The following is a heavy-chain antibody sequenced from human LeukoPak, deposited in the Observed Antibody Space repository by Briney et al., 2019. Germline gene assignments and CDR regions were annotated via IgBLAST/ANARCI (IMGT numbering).Heavy chain of an antibody. Sequence: GASVKVSCKASGYTFTGYYMHWVRQAPGQGLEWMGWINPNSGGTNYAQKFQGRVTMTRDTSISTAYMELSRLRSDDTAVYYCARGDTSGYSSSWCLGYWGQGTLVTVPS. CDR1: GYTFTGYY. J-gene: IGHJ4*02. CDR3: ARGDTSGYSSSWCLGY. D-gene: IGHD6-13*01. V-gene: IGHV1-2*02. CDR2: INPNSGGT.